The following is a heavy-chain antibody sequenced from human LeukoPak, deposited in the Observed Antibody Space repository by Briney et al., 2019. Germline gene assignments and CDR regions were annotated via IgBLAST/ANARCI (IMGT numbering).Heavy chain of an antibody. CDR3: ARVGPPIDY. CDR1: GGSFSGYY. CDR2: INHSGST. V-gene: IGHV4-34*01. Sequence: SATLSLTCAVSGGSFSGYYWSWIRQPPGKGLEWIGEINHSGSTNYNPSLKSRVTISVDTSKNQFSLKLSSVTAADTAVYYCARVGPPIDYWGQGTLVTVSS. J-gene: IGHJ4*02.